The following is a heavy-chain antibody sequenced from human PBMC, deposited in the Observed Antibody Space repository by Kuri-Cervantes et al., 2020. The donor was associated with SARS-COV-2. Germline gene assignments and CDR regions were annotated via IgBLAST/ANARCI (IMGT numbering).Heavy chain of an antibody. CDR3: AKDGGPGYGDYVYFDY. V-gene: IGHV3-23*01. D-gene: IGHD4-17*01. CDR2: ISGSGGST. J-gene: IGHJ4*02. CDR1: GFTFSSYA. Sequence: GESLKISCAASGFTFSSYAMSWVRQAPGKGLEWVSAISGSGGSTYYADSVKGRFTISRDNFKNTLYLQMNSLRAEDTAVYYCAKDGGPGYGDYVYFDYWGQGTLVTVSS.